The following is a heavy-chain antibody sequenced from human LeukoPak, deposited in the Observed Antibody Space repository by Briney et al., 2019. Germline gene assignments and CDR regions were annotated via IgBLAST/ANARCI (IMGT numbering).Heavy chain of an antibody. Sequence: GGSLRLSCAASGFTFSSYAMSWVRQAPGKGLEWVSAISGSGGSTYYADSVKGGFTISRDNSKNTLDLQINSVRAETTAVYYCAKTYRAGFGSGTKNHYNYGMDGWGQGTTVTVSS. CDR1: GFTFSSYA. CDR3: AKTYRAGFGSGTKNHYNYGMDG. V-gene: IGHV3-23*01. CDR2: ISGSGGST. D-gene: IGHD3-16*01. J-gene: IGHJ6*02.